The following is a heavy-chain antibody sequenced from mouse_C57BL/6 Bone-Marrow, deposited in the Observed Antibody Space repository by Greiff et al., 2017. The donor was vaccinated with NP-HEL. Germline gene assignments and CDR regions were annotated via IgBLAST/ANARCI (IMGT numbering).Heavy chain of an antibody. CDR2: INPYNGGT. V-gene: IGHV1-19*01. J-gene: IGHJ1*03. CDR1: GYTFTDYY. D-gene: IGHD2-12*01. Sequence: EVKVVESGPVLVKPGASVKMSCKASGYTFTDYYMNWVKQSHGKSLEWIGVINPYNGGTSYNQKFKGKATLTVDKSSSTAYMELNSLTSEDSAVYYCASYDGYFDVWGTGTTVTVSS. CDR3: ASYDGYFDV.